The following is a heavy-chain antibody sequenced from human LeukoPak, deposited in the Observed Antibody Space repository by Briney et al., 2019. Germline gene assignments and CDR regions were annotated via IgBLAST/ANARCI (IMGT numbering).Heavy chain of an antibody. CDR3: ARHSCGWDY. D-gene: IGHD6-19*01. Sequence: PGGSLRLSCAASGFTVSNNYMSWVRQAPGKGLEWVSVIYTVGTTFYADSVKGRFTISRDNSKNTLYLQMNSLRAEDTAVYYCARHSCGWDYWGQGTLVTVSS. CDR2: IYTVGTT. V-gene: IGHV3-53*01. J-gene: IGHJ4*02. CDR1: GFTVSNNY.